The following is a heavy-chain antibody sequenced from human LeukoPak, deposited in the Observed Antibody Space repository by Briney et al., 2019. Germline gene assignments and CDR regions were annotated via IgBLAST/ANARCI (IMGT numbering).Heavy chain of an antibody. Sequence: GGTLVHPHLASGLKYCLYVVQGEREAPGEGRESVSFIRYDGSNKKYSDSVKGRFTISRDNSKNTLYLQMNSLRAEDTAVYYCAKLAGTAPFYYWGQGTLVTVSS. CDR1: GLKYCLYV. CDR2: IRYDGSNK. D-gene: IGHD1-1*01. V-gene: IGHV3-30*02. J-gene: IGHJ4*02. CDR3: AKLAGTAPFYY.